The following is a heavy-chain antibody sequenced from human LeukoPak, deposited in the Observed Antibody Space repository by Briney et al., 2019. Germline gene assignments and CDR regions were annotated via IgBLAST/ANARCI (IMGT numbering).Heavy chain of an antibody. D-gene: IGHD1-1*01. V-gene: IGHV3-66*01. CDR2: IYSGGST. CDR1: EFTFDDYG. J-gene: IGHJ3*02. CDR3: AREAVTGLDAFDI. Sequence: PGGSLRLSFISCEFTFDDYGMPGVRQAPGKGVEGVSVIYSGGSTYYADCVKGRFTISRDNSKNTLYLRMNSLRAEDTAVYYCAREAVTGLDAFDIWGQGTMVTVSS.